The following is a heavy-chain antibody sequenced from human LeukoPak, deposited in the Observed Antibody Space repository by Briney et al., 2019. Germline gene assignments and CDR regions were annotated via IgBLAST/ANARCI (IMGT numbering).Heavy chain of an antibody. CDR1: GYTFTIYA. CDR3: ARDLGYGDYVGYGMDV. J-gene: IGHJ6*02. CDR2: INAGNGNT. D-gene: IGHD4-17*01. V-gene: IGHV1-3*01. Sequence: GASVTVSCTASGYTFTIYAMHWVRQAPGQRLEWMGWINAGNGNTKYSQKFQGRVTITRDTSASTAYMELSSLRSEDTAVYYCARDLGYGDYVGYGMDVWGQGTTVTVSS.